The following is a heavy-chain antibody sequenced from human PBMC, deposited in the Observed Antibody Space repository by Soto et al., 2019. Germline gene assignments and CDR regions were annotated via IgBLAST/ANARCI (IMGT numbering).Heavy chain of an antibody. CDR1: GCSISSFNFY. J-gene: IGHJ4*01. V-gene: IGHV4-31*03. D-gene: IGHD3-22*01. Sequence: QVQLQESGPGLVKPSQTLSLICSVSGCSISSFNFYWSWIRQQPGKGLEWIGYIPYNGSTCYNPSLKRRLALSADTSNSQFSLKLTSVTAADTAVYFCAVLYYGTSARGEREYYFDSWGHGTLVTVAS. CDR3: AVLYYGTSARGEREYYFDS. CDR2: IPYNGST.